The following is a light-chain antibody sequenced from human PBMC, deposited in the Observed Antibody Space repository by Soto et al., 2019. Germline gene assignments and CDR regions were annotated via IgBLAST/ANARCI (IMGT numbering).Light chain of an antibody. J-gene: IGKJ5*01. CDR3: QQLNSYHRIT. CDR1: QSVSRN. CDR2: GAS. Sequence: EILMTQSPSTLSVSPGERATLSCRASQSVSRNLAWYQQKPGQAPRLLIYGASSRATGLPDRFSGSGSGTDCTLTISSLQHEDFANYYCQQLNSYHRITFGQGTRLEIK. V-gene: IGKV3D-15*01.